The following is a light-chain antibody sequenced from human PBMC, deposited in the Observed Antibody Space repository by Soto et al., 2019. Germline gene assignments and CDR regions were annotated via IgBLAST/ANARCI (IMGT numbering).Light chain of an antibody. Sequence: AIQMTQSPSSLSASVGDRVTITCRASQGIRNNLGWYQQKPGKAPKLLIYAASSLQSGVPSRFSGSGSGADFTLTISSLQPEDFATYYCLQDYNYPRTFGQGTKVEIK. CDR3: LQDYNYPRT. V-gene: IGKV1-6*01. CDR2: AAS. J-gene: IGKJ1*01. CDR1: QGIRNN.